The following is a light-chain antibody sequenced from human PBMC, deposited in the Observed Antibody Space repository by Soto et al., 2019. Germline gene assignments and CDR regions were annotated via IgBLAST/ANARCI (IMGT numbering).Light chain of an antibody. V-gene: IGKV2-28*01. CDR2: LRS. J-gene: IGKJ4*01. CDR1: QSLLQSNGYNY. Sequence: DIVMTQSPLSLPVAPGEPASISCRSSQSLLQSNGYNYVDWYLRKPGQSPHLLIYLRSNRASGVTDRFSGSGSGTEFTLKINRVEAEDVGVYYCMQALHTPTFGGGTKVEIK. CDR3: MQALHTPT.